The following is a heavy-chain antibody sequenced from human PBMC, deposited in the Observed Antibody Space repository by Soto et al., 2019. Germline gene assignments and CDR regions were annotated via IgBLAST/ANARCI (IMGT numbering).Heavy chain of an antibody. V-gene: IGHV4-30-2*01. CDR2: IYHSGST. J-gene: IGHJ4*02. Sequence: SETLSLTCAVSGGSISSGGYSWSWIRQPPGKGLEWIGYIYHSGSTYYNPSLKSRVTISVDRSKNQFSLKLSSVTAADTAVYYCARHQGFAVYYYDSSGYYPDYWGQGILVTVSS. D-gene: IGHD3-22*01. CDR3: ARHQGFAVYYYDSSGYYPDY. CDR1: GGSISSGGYS.